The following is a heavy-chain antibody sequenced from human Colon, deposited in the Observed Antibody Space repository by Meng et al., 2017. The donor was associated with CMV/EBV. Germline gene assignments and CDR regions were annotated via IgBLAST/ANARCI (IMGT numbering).Heavy chain of an antibody. D-gene: IGHD3-9*01. Sequence: GESLKISCVASGLTFSSHWMHWVRQAPGKGLEWVSYISDSGSSIYYADSVKGRFTISRDNAQNSLYLQMNSLRAEDTAVYYCARIKTYDILTGYYGTKDAFDFWGQGTKVTVSS. V-gene: IGHV3-48*03. CDR2: ISDSGSSI. J-gene: IGHJ3*01. CDR1: GLTFSSHW. CDR3: ARIKTYDILTGYYGTKDAFDF.